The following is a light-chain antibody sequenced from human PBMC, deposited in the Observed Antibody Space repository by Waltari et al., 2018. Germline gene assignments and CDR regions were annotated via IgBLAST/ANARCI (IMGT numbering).Light chain of an antibody. CDR1: QYVLYSSNNKNY. CDR3: QQYYSTPRT. Sequence: DIVMTQSPDSLAVSLGERAHIHCKSRQYVLYSSNNKNYLAWYQQKPGQPPKLLIYWASARESGVPDRFSGSGSGTDFTLTISSLQAEDVAVYYCQQYYSTPRTFGQGTKVEIK. J-gene: IGKJ1*01. V-gene: IGKV4-1*01. CDR2: WAS.